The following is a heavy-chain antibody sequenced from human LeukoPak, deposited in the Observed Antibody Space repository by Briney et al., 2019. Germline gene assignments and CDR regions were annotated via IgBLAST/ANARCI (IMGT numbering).Heavy chain of an antibody. CDR1: GFTFSSYS. J-gene: IGHJ4*02. CDR2: ISSSSSTI. Sequence: GGSLRLSCAASGFTFSSYSMNWVRQAPGKGLEWVSYISSSSSTIYYADSVKGRFTISRDNAKNSLYLQMNSLRAEDTAVYYCARDLIMYYDFWSGYYSYWGQGTLVTVSS. V-gene: IGHV3-48*01. CDR3: ARDLIMYYDFWSGYYSY. D-gene: IGHD3-3*01.